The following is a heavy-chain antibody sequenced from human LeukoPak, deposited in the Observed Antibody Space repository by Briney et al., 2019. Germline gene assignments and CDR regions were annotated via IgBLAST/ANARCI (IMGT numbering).Heavy chain of an antibody. J-gene: IGHJ4*02. Sequence: ASVKVSCKASGGTFSGYAISWVRQAPGQGLEWMGRIIPILGIANYAQKFQGRVTITADKSTSTAYMELSSLRSEDTAVYYCAREFRVGATKVIDYWGQGTLVTVSS. CDR1: GGTFSGYA. V-gene: IGHV1-69*04. D-gene: IGHD1-26*01. CDR3: AREFRVGATKVIDY. CDR2: IIPILGIA.